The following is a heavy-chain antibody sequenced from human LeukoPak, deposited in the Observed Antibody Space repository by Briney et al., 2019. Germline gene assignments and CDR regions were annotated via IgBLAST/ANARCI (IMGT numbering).Heavy chain of an antibody. V-gene: IGHV3-21*01. D-gene: IGHD3-22*01. Sequence: GGSLRLSCAASGFTFTSYAMDWVRQAPGKGLEWVSSISSSSRDINYADSVKGRFTISRDNAWNSLYLQMNSLRAEDTAVYYCARDSDSSGHYYMDYFDYWGQGALVTVSS. CDR3: ARDSDSSGHYYMDYFDY. CDR1: GFTFTSYA. CDR2: ISSSSRDI. J-gene: IGHJ4*02.